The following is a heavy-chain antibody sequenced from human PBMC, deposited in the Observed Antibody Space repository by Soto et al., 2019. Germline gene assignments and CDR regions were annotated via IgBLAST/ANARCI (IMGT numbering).Heavy chain of an antibody. D-gene: IGHD2-15*01. CDR1: GYTFTSYD. V-gene: IGHV1-8*01. CDR2: MNPNSGNT. J-gene: IGHJ3*02. CDR3: ARIHKKAVVAATGGAFDI. Sequence: GASVKVSCKASGYTFTSYDINWVRQATGQGPEWMGWMNPNSGNTGYAQKFQGRVTMTRNTSISTAYMELSSLRSEDTAVYYCARIHKKAVVAATGGAFDIWGQGTMVTVS.